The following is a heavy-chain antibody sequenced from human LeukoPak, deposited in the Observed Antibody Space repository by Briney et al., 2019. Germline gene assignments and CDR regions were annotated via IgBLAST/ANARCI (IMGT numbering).Heavy chain of an antibody. Sequence: PSETLSLTCAVYGGSFSGYYWNWIRQPPGKGLEWIREINHSGSTNYNPSLKSRVTISVDTSKNQFSLKLSSVTAADTAVYYCARQDDYDSSGYVGYYFDYWGQGTLVTVSS. CDR1: GGSFSGYY. CDR2: INHSGST. V-gene: IGHV4-34*01. D-gene: IGHD3-22*01. CDR3: ARQDDYDSSGYVGYYFDY. J-gene: IGHJ4*02.